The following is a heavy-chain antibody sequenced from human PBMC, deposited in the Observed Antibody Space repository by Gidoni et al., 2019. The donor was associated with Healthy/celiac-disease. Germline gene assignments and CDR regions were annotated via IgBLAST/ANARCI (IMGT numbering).Heavy chain of an antibody. Sequence: QVQLQQWGAGLLKPSETLSLTCAVYGGSFQAYWSWIRQPPGKGLEWIGEINHSGSTNYNPSLKSRVTISVDTSKNQFSLKLSSVTAADTAVYYCARGRPYNYDYVWGSYRSYFDYWGQGTLVTVSS. CDR2: INHSGST. CDR1: GGSFQAY. CDR3: ARGRPYNYDYVWGSYRSYFDY. D-gene: IGHD3-16*02. V-gene: IGHV4-34*01. J-gene: IGHJ4*02.